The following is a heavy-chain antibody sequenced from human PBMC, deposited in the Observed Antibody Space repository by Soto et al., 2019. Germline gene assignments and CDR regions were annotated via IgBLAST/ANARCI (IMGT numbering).Heavy chain of an antibody. CDR2: ISYDGSNK. CDR3: AKDGQPFWRGYTYYYYYYMDF. CDR1: GFTFSSYG. Sequence: QVQLVESGGGVVQPGRSLRLSCAASGFTFSSYGMHWVRQAPGKGLEWVAVISYDGSNKYYADSVKGRFTIARDNSKNALYLQMNSLRAEDTTVYYCAKDGQPFWRGYTYYYYYYMDFWGKGTTVTVSS. V-gene: IGHV3-30*18. J-gene: IGHJ6*03. D-gene: IGHD3-3*01.